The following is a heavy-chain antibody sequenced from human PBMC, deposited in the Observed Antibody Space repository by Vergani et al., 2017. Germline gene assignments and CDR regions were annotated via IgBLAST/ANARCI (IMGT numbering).Heavy chain of an antibody. V-gene: IGHV4-38-2*02. Sequence: QVQLQESGPGLVKPSETLSLTCSVSGYSISRGYYWGWIRQPPGKGLEWIATVFHSGSAYYNPSLRRRVTISVETSNNQFSLRLTTLTAADTAVYYCARRSSHYHDANSPRGAFDIWGQGKMVTVSP. CDR3: ARRSSHYHDANSPRGAFDI. CDR2: VFHSGSA. CDR1: GYSISRGYY. J-gene: IGHJ3*02. D-gene: IGHD4/OR15-4a*01.